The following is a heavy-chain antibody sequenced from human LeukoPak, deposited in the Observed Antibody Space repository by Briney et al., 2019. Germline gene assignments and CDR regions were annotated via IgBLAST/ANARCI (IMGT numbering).Heavy chain of an antibody. CDR1: GYTFTSYD. D-gene: IGHD3-10*01. V-gene: IGHV1-8*03. Sequence: ASVKVSCKASGYTFTSYDINWVRQATGQGLEWMGWMNPNSGNAGYAQKFQGRVTITRNTSISTAYMELSSLRSEDTAVYYCASSYGSGSYYSFDYWGQGTLVTVSS. J-gene: IGHJ4*02. CDR3: ASSYGSGSYYSFDY. CDR2: MNPNSGNA.